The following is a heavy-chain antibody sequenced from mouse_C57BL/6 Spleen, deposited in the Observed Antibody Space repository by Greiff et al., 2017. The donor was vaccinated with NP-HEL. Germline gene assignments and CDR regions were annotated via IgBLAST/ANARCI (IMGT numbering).Heavy chain of an antibody. J-gene: IGHJ1*03. V-gene: IGHV1-82*01. Sequence: QVQLQQSGPELVKPGASVKISCKASGYAFSSSWMNWVKQRPGKGLEWIGRIYPGDGDTNYNGKFKGKATLTADKSSSTAYMQLSSLTSEDSAVYFCAKGYYYGSSDWYFDVWGTGTTVTVSS. CDR3: AKGYYYGSSDWYFDV. CDR1: GYAFSSSW. CDR2: IYPGDGDT. D-gene: IGHD1-1*01.